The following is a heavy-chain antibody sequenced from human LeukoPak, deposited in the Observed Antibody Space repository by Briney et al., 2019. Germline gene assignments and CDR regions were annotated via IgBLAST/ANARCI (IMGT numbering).Heavy chain of an antibody. CDR2: ISWNSGSI. D-gene: IGHD3-10*01. V-gene: IGHV3-9*01. CDR3: AKGGSGSYYPLFDY. Sequence: GGSLRLSCAASGFTFDDYAMHWVRQAPGKGLEWVSGISWNSGSIGYADSVKGRFTISRDDAKNSLYLQMNSLRAEDTAVYYCAKGGSGSYYPLFDYWGQGTLVTVSS. J-gene: IGHJ4*02. CDR1: GFTFDDYA.